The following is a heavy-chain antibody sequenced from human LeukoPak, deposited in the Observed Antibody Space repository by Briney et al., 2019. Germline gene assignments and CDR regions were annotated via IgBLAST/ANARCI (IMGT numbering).Heavy chain of an antibody. V-gene: IGHV3-74*03. CDR2: INGDASNT. CDR3: ARAMPHDNWCDP. Sequence: GGSLRLSCAASGLTFNSFWMHWVRQVAGKGLVRVARINGDASNTTYADSVKGRFTISRDNAKNTLYLQMNSLRVDDTAVYYCARAMPHDNWCDPWGQGSLVTVSS. J-gene: IGHJ5*02. CDR1: GLTFNSFW. D-gene: IGHD2-2*01.